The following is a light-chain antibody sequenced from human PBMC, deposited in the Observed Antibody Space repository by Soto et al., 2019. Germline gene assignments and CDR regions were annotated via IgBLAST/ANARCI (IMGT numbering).Light chain of an antibody. J-gene: IGLJ1*01. CDR3: CSYAGSYSHV. Sequence: QPALTQPRSVSGSPGQSVAISCTGTSSDVGGYNYVSWYQQHPGKAPKLIIYDVTKRPSGVPDRFSGSSSGNTASLTISGLQAEDEADYFCCSYAGSYSHVFGTGTKVTVL. CDR2: DVT. V-gene: IGLV2-11*01. CDR1: SSDVGGYNY.